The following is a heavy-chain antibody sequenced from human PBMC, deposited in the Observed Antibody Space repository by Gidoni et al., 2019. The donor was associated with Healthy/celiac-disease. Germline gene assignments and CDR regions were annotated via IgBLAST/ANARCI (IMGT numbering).Heavy chain of an antibody. CDR1: GYTFTGYY. Sequence: QVQLVQSGAEVKKPGASVKVSCKASGYTFTGYYMHWVRQAPGQGLEWMGWINPNSGGTNYAQKLQGRVTMTRDTSISTAYMELSRLRSDDTAVYYCARDFRVRSGGSCYAWGQGTLVTVSS. D-gene: IGHD2-15*01. CDR3: ARDFRVRSGGSCYA. V-gene: IGHV1-2*02. J-gene: IGHJ4*02. CDR2: INPNSGGT.